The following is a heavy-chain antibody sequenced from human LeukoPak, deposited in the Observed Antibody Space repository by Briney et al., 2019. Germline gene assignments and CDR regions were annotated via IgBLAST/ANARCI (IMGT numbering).Heavy chain of an antibody. V-gene: IGHV3-30*02. J-gene: IGHJ5*02. D-gene: IGHD3-22*01. CDR3: AKDTGDYYDSSGNYYAGWFDP. CDR2: IRYEGNNK. CDR1: GFSFSSFG. Sequence: PGGSLRLSCEASGFSFSSFGLHWVRQAPGKGLERVAFIRYEGNNKYFADSVKGRFTITRDNSKNTVYLQMNSLKPEDTAVYHCAKDTGDYYDSSGNYYAGWFDPWGQGTLVTVSS.